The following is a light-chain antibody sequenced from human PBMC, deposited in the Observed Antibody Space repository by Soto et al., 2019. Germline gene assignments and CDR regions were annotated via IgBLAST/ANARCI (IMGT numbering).Light chain of an antibody. Sequence: TQSPSTLSASVGDRVTITCRASQSISTWLAWYQQKPGQAPRLLIYGASTRATGIPARFSGSGSGTEFTLTISSLQSEDFAVYYCQQYNNWPPPFGGGTKVEIK. CDR1: QSISTW. CDR3: QQYNNWPPP. J-gene: IGKJ4*01. V-gene: IGKV3-15*01. CDR2: GAS.